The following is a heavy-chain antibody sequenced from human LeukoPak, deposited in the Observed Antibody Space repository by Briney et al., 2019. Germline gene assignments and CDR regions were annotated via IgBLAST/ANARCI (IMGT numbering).Heavy chain of an antibody. CDR2: IYYSGST. CDR3: ARDVATRLTYYYDSSSSRADY. Sequence: SETLSLTCIVSGGSIRSSSYYWGWVRQPPGKGLEWIGSIYYSGSTYYNPSLKSRVTISVDTSKNQFSLKLSSVTAADTAVYYCARDVATRLTYYYDSSSSRADYWGQGTLVTVSS. J-gene: IGHJ4*02. D-gene: IGHD3-22*01. V-gene: IGHV4-39*07. CDR1: GGSIRSSSYY.